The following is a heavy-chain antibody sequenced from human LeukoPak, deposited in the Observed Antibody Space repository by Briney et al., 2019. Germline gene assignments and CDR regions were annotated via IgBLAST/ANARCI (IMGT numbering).Heavy chain of an antibody. D-gene: IGHD4-17*01. Sequence: ASVKVSCKASGGTFSSYGISWVRQAPGQGLEWMGWVSAYNGNTNYAQKLQGRVTMTTDTSTSTAYMELRSLRSDDTAVYYCARAYGPPGSYYYYYYMDVWGKGTTVTVSS. J-gene: IGHJ6*03. CDR3: ARAYGPPGSYYYYYYMDV. V-gene: IGHV1-18*01. CDR1: GGTFSSYG. CDR2: VSAYNGNT.